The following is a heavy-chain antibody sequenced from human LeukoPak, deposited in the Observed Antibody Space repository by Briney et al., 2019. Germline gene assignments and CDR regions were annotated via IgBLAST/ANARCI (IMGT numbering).Heavy chain of an antibody. J-gene: IGHJ3*02. CDR1: GFTFSSYS. D-gene: IGHD3-10*01. V-gene: IGHV3-48*02. CDR2: INIISSEI. Sequence: GGSLRLSCAASGFTFSSYSMNWVRQAPGKGLEWVSYINIISSEIYYGDSVKGRFTISTDNAKNSVYLQMNSLRDEDTAVYYCARDRAYAFDNWGQGTMATVSS. CDR3: ARDRAYAFDN.